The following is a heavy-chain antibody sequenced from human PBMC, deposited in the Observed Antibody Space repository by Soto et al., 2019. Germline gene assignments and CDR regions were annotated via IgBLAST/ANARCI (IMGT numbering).Heavy chain of an antibody. CDR1: GGSISSGGYY. V-gene: IGHV4-31*03. D-gene: IGHD3-22*01. Sequence: QVQLQESGPGLVKPSQTLSLTCTVSGGSISSGGYYWSWIRQHPGKGLEWIGYIYYSGSTYYNPSRKRRVTISVGTVKDQFSLKLSSVTAADTAVYYCARVYHYYDRSGYWVWGQRTLVTVSA. J-gene: IGHJ4*02. CDR3: ARVYHYYDRSGYWV. CDR2: IYYSGST.